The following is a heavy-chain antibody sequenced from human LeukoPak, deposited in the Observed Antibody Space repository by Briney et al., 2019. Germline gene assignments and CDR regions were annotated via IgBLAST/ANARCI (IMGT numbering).Heavy chain of an antibody. V-gene: IGHV4-4*07. D-gene: IGHD6-13*01. CDR3: VGDFIAAAGYFDY. J-gene: IGHJ4*02. CDR2: IYTSGRT. Sequence: ASETLSLTCTVSGGSMSSYYWSWIRQPAGKGLEWIGRIYTSGRTNYNPSLKSRVTMSVDTSKNQFSLKLSSVTAADTAVYYCVGDFIAAAGYFDYWGQGTLVTVSS. CDR1: GGSMSSYY.